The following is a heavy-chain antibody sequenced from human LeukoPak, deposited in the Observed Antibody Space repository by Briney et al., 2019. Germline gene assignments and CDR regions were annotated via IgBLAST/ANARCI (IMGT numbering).Heavy chain of an antibody. Sequence: GSLRLSFAASGXTFISYCMHWVRQAPGKGLVWVSRINSDGSTTSYAASVKGRFTISRDTAKNTLYLQMNSLRAEDTAVYYCARGHHYYDSSAYYYWGQGTLVTVSS. J-gene: IGHJ4*02. CDR2: INSDGSTT. D-gene: IGHD3-22*01. CDR3: ARGHHYYDSSAYYY. CDR1: GXTFISYC. V-gene: IGHV3-74*01.